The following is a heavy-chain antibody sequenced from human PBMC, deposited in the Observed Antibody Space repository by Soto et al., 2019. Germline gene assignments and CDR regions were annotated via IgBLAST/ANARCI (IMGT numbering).Heavy chain of an antibody. CDR2: ISSNGGST. CDR3: AREKYSSGWFYFDY. Sequence: EVQLVESGEGLVQPGGSLRLSCAASGFTFSSYAMHWVRQAPGEGLEYVSAISSNGGSTYYADSVKGRFTISRDNSKNTLYLQMGSLRAEDMAVYYCAREKYSSGWFYFDYWGQGTLVTVSS. D-gene: IGHD6-19*01. CDR1: GFTFSSYA. V-gene: IGHV3-64*02. J-gene: IGHJ4*02.